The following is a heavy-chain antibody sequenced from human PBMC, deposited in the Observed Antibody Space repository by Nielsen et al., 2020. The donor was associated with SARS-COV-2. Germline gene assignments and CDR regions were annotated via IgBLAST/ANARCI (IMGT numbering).Heavy chain of an antibody. V-gene: IGHV3-9*01. D-gene: IGHD1-7*01. J-gene: IGHJ4*02. Sequence: GGSLRLSCAASGFTFDDYAMHWVRQAPGKGLEWVSGISWNSGSIGYADSVKGRFTISRDNAKNSLYLQMNSLRAEDTALYYCAKSLRDWNYYGNFDYWGQGTLVTVSS. CDR2: ISWNSGSI. CDR3: AKSLRDWNYYGNFDY. CDR1: GFTFDDYA.